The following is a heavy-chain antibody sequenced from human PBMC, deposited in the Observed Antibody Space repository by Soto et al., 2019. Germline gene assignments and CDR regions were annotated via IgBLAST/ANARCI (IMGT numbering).Heavy chain of an antibody. Sequence: ASVKVSCKTSGDTFTSYYIHWVLQAPGQGLEWMGIINPSGGSTSYAQKFQDRVIMTRETSTSTFYMELSSLRSEDTAVYYCARDSSGGFLYYFDHWGQGTQVTVSS. CDR2: INPSGGST. V-gene: IGHV1-46*01. CDR3: ARDSSGGFLYYFDH. J-gene: IGHJ4*02. D-gene: IGHD2-15*01. CDR1: GDTFTSYY.